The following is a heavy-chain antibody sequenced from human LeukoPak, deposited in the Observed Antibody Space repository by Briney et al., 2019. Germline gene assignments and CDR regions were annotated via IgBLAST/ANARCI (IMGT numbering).Heavy chain of an antibody. CDR1: GFTFSSYW. Sequence: GGSLRLSCAASGFTFSSYWMHWVRQAPGKGLVWFSRINSDGSSTSYADSVKGRFTISRDNAKNTLYLQMNSLRAEDTAVYYCARALYNWNYGALGAFDIWGQGTMVTVSS. J-gene: IGHJ3*02. D-gene: IGHD1-7*01. CDR2: INSDGSST. V-gene: IGHV3-74*01. CDR3: ARALYNWNYGALGAFDI.